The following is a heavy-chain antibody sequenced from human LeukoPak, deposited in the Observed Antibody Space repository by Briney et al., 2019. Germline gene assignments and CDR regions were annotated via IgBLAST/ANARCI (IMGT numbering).Heavy chain of an antibody. CDR2: MSYNGQIT. V-gene: IGHV3-30*18. CDR3: AKVQLERRELLPNFDS. J-gene: IGHJ4*02. Sequence: GGSLRLSCAASGFTFSSYGMHWVRQAPGKGLEWVAVMSYNGQITYYAGSVKGRFTISRDNSQNMLYLQMNSLRVDDTSVYYCAKVQLERRELLPNFDSWGQGTLVTVSS. CDR1: GFTFSSYG. D-gene: IGHD1-1*01.